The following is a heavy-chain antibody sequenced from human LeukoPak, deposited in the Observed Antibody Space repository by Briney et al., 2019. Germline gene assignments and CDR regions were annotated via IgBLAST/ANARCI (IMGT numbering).Heavy chain of an antibody. D-gene: IGHD6-25*01. J-gene: IGHJ6*02. V-gene: IGHV1-2*04. CDR3: AKDRGSLGGMDV. Sequence: ASVKVSCKASGYTFTSYYMHWVRQAPGQGLEWMGWINPNSGDTKYVQKFQGWATLTRDTSISTVYMELSRLRSDDTAVYYCAKDRGSLGGMDVWGQGTTVTVSS. CDR2: INPNSGDT. CDR1: GYTFTSYY.